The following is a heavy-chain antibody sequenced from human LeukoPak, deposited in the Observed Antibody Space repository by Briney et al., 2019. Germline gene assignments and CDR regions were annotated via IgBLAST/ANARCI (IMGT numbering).Heavy chain of an antibody. CDR1: GFTFDDYG. V-gene: IGHV3-20*04. CDR2: INWNGGST. CDR3: ARVSVAGDYFDY. Sequence: GGSLRLSCAASGFTFDDYGMSWVRQAPGKGLGWVSGINWNGGSTGYADSVKGRFTISRDNAKNSLYPQMNSLRAEDTALYYCARVSVAGDYFDYWGQGTLVTVSS. J-gene: IGHJ4*02. D-gene: IGHD6-19*01.